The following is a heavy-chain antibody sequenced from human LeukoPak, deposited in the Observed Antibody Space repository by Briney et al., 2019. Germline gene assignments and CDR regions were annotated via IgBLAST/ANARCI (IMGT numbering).Heavy chain of an antibody. CDR2: INPNSDGT. J-gene: IGHJ4*02. D-gene: IGHD3-9*01. V-gene: IGHV1-2*02. CDR3: ARAPPYNILTGYRLFDY. CDR1: GYTFTGYY. Sequence: ASVKVSCKASGYTFTGYYIHWVRQAPGQGLEWMGWINPNSDGTKYTEKFQGRVTMTRDTSISTAYMEVSGLRSGDTAVYYCARAPPYNILTGYRLFDYWGQGTLVTVSS.